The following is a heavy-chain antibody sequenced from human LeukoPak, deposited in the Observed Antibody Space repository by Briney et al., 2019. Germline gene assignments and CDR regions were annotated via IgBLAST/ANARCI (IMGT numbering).Heavy chain of an antibody. CDR2: INTDGSGT. V-gene: IGHV3-74*01. CDR1: GFTFRNFW. Sequence: GGSLRLSCAASGFTFRNFWMYWVRQVPGKGLFWVSRINTDGSGTAYAEPVKGRFTISRDNANNTLYLQMNSLRAEDTAVYYCARGEGYYDSSGYYYFDYWGQGTLVTVSS. J-gene: IGHJ4*02. D-gene: IGHD3-22*01. CDR3: ARGEGYYDSSGYYYFDY.